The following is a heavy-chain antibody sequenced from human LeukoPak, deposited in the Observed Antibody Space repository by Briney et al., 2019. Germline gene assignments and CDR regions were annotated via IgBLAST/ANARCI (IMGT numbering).Heavy chain of an antibody. J-gene: IGHJ1*01. CDR1: GGSISSYY. CDR2: IYYSGST. V-gene: IGHV4-59*01. Sequence: SETLSLTCAVSGGSISSYYWSWIRQPPGKGLEWIGYIYYSGSTNYNPSLKSRVTISVDTSKNQFSLKLSSVTAADTAVYYCARVTGCSGGSCYSGLYFQHWGQGTLVTVSS. CDR3: ARVTGCSGGSCYSGLYFQH. D-gene: IGHD2-15*01.